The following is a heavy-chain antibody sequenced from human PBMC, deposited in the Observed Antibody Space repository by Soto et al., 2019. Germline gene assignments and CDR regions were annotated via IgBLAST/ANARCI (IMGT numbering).Heavy chain of an antibody. D-gene: IGHD6-19*01. CDR2: IYYSGST. CDR3: ARVLTPAVADYYVDY. CDR1: GGSISSGGYY. V-gene: IGHV4-31*03. J-gene: IGHJ4*02. Sequence: TLSLTCTVSGGSISSGGYYWSWIRQHPGKGLEWIGYIYYSGSTYYNPSLKSRVTISVDTSKNQFSLKLSSVTAADTAVYYCARVLTPAVADYYVDYWGQGTLVTVSS.